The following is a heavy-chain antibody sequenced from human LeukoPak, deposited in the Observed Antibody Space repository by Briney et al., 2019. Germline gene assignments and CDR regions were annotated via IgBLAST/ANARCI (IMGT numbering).Heavy chain of an antibody. CDR3: TKSGPPDPY. J-gene: IGHJ3*01. CDR1: GLTVSSND. Sequence: GGSLRLSCAASGLTVSSNDMGWVRQAPGKGLEWVSFIYSGDTTYYVDSVKGRFTISRDNSKNTFYLQMNSLRAEDTAMYYCTKSGPPDPYWGQGTMVTVSS. V-gene: IGHV3-53*01. D-gene: IGHD1-14*01. CDR2: IYSGDTT.